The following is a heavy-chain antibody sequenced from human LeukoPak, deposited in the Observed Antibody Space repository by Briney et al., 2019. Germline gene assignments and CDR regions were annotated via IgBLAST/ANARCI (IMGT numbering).Heavy chain of an antibody. D-gene: IGHD3-22*01. Sequence: PSQTLSLTCTVSGDSLISDDSYWSWIRQHPGKGLEWIGYIYSSGSTYYNPSLKSRVTISVDTSKNQFSLKVTSLTAADTAVYYCARSSRNTYYYDSSGYSTWGQGTLVTVPS. CDR1: GDSLISDDSY. CDR2: IYSSGST. V-gene: IGHV4-31*03. J-gene: IGHJ5*02. CDR3: ARSSRNTYYYDSSGYST.